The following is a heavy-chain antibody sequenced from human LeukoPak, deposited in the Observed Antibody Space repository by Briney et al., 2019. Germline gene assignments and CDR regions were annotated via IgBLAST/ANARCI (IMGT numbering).Heavy chain of an antibody. CDR2: IYYSGST. V-gene: IGHV4-61*01. CDR1: GGSVSSGSYY. J-gene: IGHJ2*01. D-gene: IGHD3-22*01. Sequence: SETLSLTCTVSGGSVSSGSYYWSWIRQPPGKGLEWIGYIYYSGSTNYNPSLKSRVTISVDTSKNQFSLKLSSVTAADTAVYYCATHYYDSSGYPVPSYWYFDLWGRGTLVTVSS. CDR3: ATHYYDSSGYPVPSYWYFDL.